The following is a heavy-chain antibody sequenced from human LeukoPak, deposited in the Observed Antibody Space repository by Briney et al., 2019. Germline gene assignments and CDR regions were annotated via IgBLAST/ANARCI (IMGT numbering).Heavy chain of an antibody. Sequence: GGSLRLSCAASGFTFSSYAMSWVRQAPGKGLEWVSAISGSGGSTYYADSVKGRFTISRDNSKNTLYLQMISLRAEDTAVYYWAKDPTGGYYFDYWGQGTLVTVSS. CDR3: AKDPTGGYYFDY. CDR2: ISGSGGST. D-gene: IGHD1-1*01. V-gene: IGHV3-23*01. J-gene: IGHJ4*02. CDR1: GFTFSSYA.